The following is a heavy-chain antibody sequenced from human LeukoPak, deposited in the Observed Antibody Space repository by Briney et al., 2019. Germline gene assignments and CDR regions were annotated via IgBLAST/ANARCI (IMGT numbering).Heavy chain of an antibody. CDR2: INHSGST. D-gene: IGHD6-13*01. Sequence: SETLSLTCAVYGGSFSGYYWSWIRQPPGKGLEWIGEINHSGSTNYNPSLKSRVTISVDTSKNQFSLKLSSVTAADTAVYYCARGTSSSWLLHNWFDPWGQGTLVTVSS. J-gene: IGHJ5*02. V-gene: IGHV4-34*01. CDR1: GGSFSGYY. CDR3: ARGTSSSWLLHNWFDP.